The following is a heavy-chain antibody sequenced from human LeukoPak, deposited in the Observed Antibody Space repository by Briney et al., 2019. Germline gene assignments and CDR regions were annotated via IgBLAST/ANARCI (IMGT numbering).Heavy chain of an antibody. CDR1: GGTFISYA. CDR3: ARGYYGDYDESDY. D-gene: IGHD4-17*01. Sequence: SVKVSCKASGGTFISYAISWVRQAPGQGLEWMGGIIPIFGTANYAQKFQGRVTITADESTSTAYMELSSLRSEDTAVYYCARGYYGDYDESDYWGQGTLVTVSS. V-gene: IGHV1-69*01. CDR2: IIPIFGTA. J-gene: IGHJ4*02.